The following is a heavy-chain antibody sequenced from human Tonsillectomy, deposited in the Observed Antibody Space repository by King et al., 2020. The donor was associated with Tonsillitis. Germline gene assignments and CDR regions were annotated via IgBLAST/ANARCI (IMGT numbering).Heavy chain of an antibody. CDR3: ARDRIPDNVYQPYFYY. V-gene: IGHV3-11*01. CDR2: ISSFGNSI. J-gene: IGHJ4*02. D-gene: IGHD2-2*01. CDR1: GFNFSDYY. Sequence: VQLVESGGGLVKPGGSLRLSCEASGFNFSDYYMSWIRQAPGQGLEWISYISSFGNSIGYADSVKGRFTISRDNAKNSLHLQMNSLRAEDTAVYYCARDRIPDNVYQPYFYYWGQGTLVTVSS.